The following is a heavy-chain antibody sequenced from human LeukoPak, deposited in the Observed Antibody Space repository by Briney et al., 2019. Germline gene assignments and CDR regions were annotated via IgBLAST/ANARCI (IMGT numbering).Heavy chain of an antibody. J-gene: IGHJ1*01. CDR1: GGSISSGDYY. Sequence: SETLSLTCTVSGGSISSGDYYWSWIRQHPGKGLEWIGYIYYSGNTYYNPSLKSRVTISVDTSKNQFSLKLSSVTAADTAVYYCARGPHYYDSSGYYYPEYFQHWGQGTLVTVSS. CDR2: IYYSGNT. CDR3: ARGPHYYDSSGYYYPEYFQH. V-gene: IGHV4-31*03. D-gene: IGHD3-22*01.